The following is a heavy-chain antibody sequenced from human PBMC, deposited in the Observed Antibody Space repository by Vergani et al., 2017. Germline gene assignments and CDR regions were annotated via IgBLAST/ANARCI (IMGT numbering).Heavy chain of an antibody. Sequence: QVQLQQWGGGLLKPSETLSLTCVVNGGSFTSYHWTWIRQSPGEGLEWVGDIDHTGRPDYNPSLKSRLTMSVDNSRNQFSLTLNSVTATDTAIYFYARVNTETNGHLYYYYYMDVWGQGTAVTVS. D-gene: IGHD4-11*01. V-gene: IGHV4-34*01. CDR1: GGSFTSYH. CDR3: ARVNTETNGHLYYYYYMDV. J-gene: IGHJ6*03. CDR2: IDHTGRP.